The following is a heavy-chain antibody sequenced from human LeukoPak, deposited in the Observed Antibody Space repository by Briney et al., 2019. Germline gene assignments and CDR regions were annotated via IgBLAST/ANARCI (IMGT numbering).Heavy chain of an antibody. CDR2: IHSGGST. D-gene: IGHD6-19*01. V-gene: IGHV3-66*01. CDR1: GFTVSSDY. J-gene: IGHJ4*02. Sequence: GGSLRLSCVASGFTVSSDYMYWVRQAPGKGLEWVSAIHSGGSTYYADSVKGRFTISGDKSKNTLYLQVNSLRAEDTAVYYCAKDPDSSGWYDFDYWGQGTLVTVSS. CDR3: AKDPDSSGWYDFDY.